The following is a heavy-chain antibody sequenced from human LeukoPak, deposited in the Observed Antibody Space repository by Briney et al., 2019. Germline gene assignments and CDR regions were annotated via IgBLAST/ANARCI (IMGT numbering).Heavy chain of an antibody. CDR1: GGSISSSSYY. CDR2: IYYSGST. D-gene: IGHD6-19*01. Sequence: SETLSLTCTVSGGSISSSSYYWGWIRQPPGKGLEWIGSIYYSGSTYYNPSLKSRVAISFDTSKTQFSLELRSVSAADTAPYYCARDYRGTYSNDWFVWDYWGQGALVTVSS. CDR3: ARDYRGTYSNDWFVWDY. V-gene: IGHV4-39*07. J-gene: IGHJ4*02.